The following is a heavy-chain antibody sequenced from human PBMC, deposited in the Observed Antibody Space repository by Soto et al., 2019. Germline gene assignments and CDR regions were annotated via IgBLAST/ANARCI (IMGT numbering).Heavy chain of an antibody. Sequence: GESLKISCKASGYSFTNYWIGWVRQMSGKGLEWMGVIYPVDSNTKFSPSFQGQVTMSVDNSISTAYLHWISLKASDTAIYYCARQAYHFDGSSFGYWGQGTLVTVSS. V-gene: IGHV5-51*01. J-gene: IGHJ4*02. CDR1: GYSFTNYW. D-gene: IGHD3-22*01. CDR2: IYPVDSNT. CDR3: ARQAYHFDGSSFGY.